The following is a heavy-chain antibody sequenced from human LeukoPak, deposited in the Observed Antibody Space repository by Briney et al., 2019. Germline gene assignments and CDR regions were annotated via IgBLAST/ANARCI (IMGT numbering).Heavy chain of an antibody. CDR2: ISSSGSTI. CDR3: ARGYKVLWFGDSRNY. V-gene: IGHV3-48*03. J-gene: IGHJ4*02. Sequence: QSGGSLRLSCAASGFTFSSYEMSWVRQAPGKGLEWVSYISSSGSTIYYADSVKGRFTISRDNAKNSLYLQMNSLRAEDTAVYYCARGYKVLWFGDSRNYWGQGTLVTVSS. D-gene: IGHD3-10*01. CDR1: GFTFSSYE.